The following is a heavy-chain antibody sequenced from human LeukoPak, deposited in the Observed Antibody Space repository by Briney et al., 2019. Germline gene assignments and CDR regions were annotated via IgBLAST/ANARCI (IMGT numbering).Heavy chain of an antibody. Sequence: SVKVSCKASGFTFTSSAVQWVRQARGQRLEWIGWIVVGSGNTNCAQKFQERVTITRDMSTSTAYMELSSLRSEDTAVYYCAAGTYYYDSSGYPYWGQGTLVTVSS. CDR2: IVVGSGNT. J-gene: IGHJ4*02. CDR3: AAGTYYYDSSGYPY. V-gene: IGHV1-58*01. CDR1: GFTFTSSA. D-gene: IGHD3-22*01.